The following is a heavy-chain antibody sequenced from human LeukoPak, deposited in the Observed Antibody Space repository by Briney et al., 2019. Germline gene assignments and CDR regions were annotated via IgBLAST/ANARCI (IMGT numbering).Heavy chain of an antibody. V-gene: IGHV1-2*02. CDR1: GYTFTGYY. Sequence: ASVKVSCKASGYTFTGYYMHWVRQAPGQGLEWMGWINPNSGGTNYAQKFQGRVTISVDTSKNQFSLKLSSVTAADTAVYYCAREAGSIAVAGMYNWFDPWGQGTLVTVSS. CDR3: AREAGSIAVAGMYNWFDP. D-gene: IGHD6-19*01. J-gene: IGHJ5*02. CDR2: INPNSGGT.